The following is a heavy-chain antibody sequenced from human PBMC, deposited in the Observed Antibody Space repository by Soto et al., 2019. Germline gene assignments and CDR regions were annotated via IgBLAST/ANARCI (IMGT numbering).Heavy chain of an antibody. Sequence: ASVKVSCKASGYTFTSYYMHWVRQAPGQGLEWMGIINPSGGSTSYAQNVQGRVVMTTDISTNIVYLELRSLRSDDTAMYYCGRCRTDSYAMDVWGQGTTVTVSS. D-gene: IGHD5-18*01. CDR3: GRCRTDSYAMDV. CDR1: GYTFTSYY. CDR2: INPSGGST. J-gene: IGHJ6*02. V-gene: IGHV1-46*01.